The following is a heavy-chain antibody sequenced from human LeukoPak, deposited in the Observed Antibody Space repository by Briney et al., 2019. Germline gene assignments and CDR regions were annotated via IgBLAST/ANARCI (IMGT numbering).Heavy chain of an antibody. D-gene: IGHD1-7*01. CDR3: ARDYNWNYYRFYAFDI. V-gene: IGHV1-18*01. CDR2: ISSYKGNT. J-gene: IGHJ3*02. CDR1: GYTFTSYG. Sequence: ASVKVSCKASGYTFTSYGISWVRQAPGQGLEWMGWISSYKGNTNYAQKLQGRVTITTDTSTSTACMELRSLRSDDTGVYYCARDYNWNYYRFYAFDIWGQGPMVTVSS.